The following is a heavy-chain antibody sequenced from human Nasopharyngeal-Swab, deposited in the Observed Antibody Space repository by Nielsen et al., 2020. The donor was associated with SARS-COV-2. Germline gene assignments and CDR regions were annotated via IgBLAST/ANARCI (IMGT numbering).Heavy chain of an antibody. CDR2: T. Sequence: SETLSLTCTVSGDSISSYYWAWIRQPPGKGLEWIGRTNYNPSLTSRVTISVDTSKNQVSLRLTSVTAADTAIYYCARRGRIPVYGTSDDFYYYLDVWGKGTRVTVSS. CDR3: ARRGRIPVYGTSDDFYYYLDV. D-gene: IGHD6-19*01. J-gene: IGHJ6*03. CDR1: GDSISSYY. V-gene: IGHV4-59*08.